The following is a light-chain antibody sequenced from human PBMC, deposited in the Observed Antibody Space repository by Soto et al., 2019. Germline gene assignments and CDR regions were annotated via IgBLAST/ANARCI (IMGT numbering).Light chain of an antibody. V-gene: IGLV2-14*01. CDR1: SSDVGAYNY. CDR2: EVS. J-gene: IGLJ2*01. CDR3: STYINSITFVI. Sequence: QSALTQPASVSGSPGQSITISCTGTSSDVGAYNYISWYQQHPGKAPKLMIYEVSNRPSGVSTRFSGSKSGNTASLTISGLQAEHEGDYYCSTYINSITFVIFGGGTKVTVL.